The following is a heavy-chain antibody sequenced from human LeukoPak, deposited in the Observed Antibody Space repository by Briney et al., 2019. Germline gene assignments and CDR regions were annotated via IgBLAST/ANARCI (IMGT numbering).Heavy chain of an antibody. Sequence: PGGSLRLSCAASGFSFSDYYMSWIRQAPGKGLEWVSYISSYSSYTNHADSAKGRFTTSRDNAKNSLYLQMNSLRAEDTAVYYCARDRSGYCSGGTCYNFDYWGQGTLVTVSS. D-gene: IGHD2-15*01. CDR3: ARDRSGYCSGGTCYNFDY. V-gene: IGHV3-11*05. CDR1: GFSFSDYY. CDR2: ISSYSSYT. J-gene: IGHJ4*02.